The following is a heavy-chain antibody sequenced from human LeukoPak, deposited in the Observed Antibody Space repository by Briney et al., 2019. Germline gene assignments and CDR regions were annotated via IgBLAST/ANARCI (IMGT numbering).Heavy chain of an antibody. V-gene: IGHV4-59*01. Sequence: SETLSLTCTVSGGSTSSYYWSWIRQPPGKGLEWIGYIYNSGSTNYNPSLKSRVTISTDTSKNQFSLRLSSVTAADPAVYYCAGTTRVRGVILDYYYYRDVWGKGTTVTISS. D-gene: IGHD3-10*01. CDR1: GGSTSSYY. J-gene: IGHJ6*03. CDR2: IYNSGST. CDR3: AGTTRVRGVILDYYYYRDV.